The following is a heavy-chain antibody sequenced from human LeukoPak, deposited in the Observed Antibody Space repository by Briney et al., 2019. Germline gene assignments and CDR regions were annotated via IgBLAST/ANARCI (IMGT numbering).Heavy chain of an antibody. Sequence: SETLSLTCAVSGGSISSSNWWSWVRQPPGKGLEWIGEIYHSGSTNYNPSLKSRVTISVDKSKNQFSLKLSSVTAADTAVYYCARVGIVGASRAFDIWGQGTMVTVSS. J-gene: IGHJ3*02. CDR1: GGSISSSNW. CDR3: ARVGIVGASRAFDI. CDR2: IYHSGST. D-gene: IGHD1-26*01. V-gene: IGHV4-4*02.